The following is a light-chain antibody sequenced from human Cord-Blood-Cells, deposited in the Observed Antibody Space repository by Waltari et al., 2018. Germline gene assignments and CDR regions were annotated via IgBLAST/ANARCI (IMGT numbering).Light chain of an antibody. CDR2: DVS. Sequence: QSALTQPASVSGSPGQSIPISCTGTSSDVGGYNYVSWYQPHPGKAPKLIIYDVSNRPSGVSNRFAGSKSGNTASLTISGLQAEDEADCYCSSYTSSSTLVFGGGTKLTVL. CDR3: SSYTSSSTLV. J-gene: IGLJ2*01. V-gene: IGLV2-14*01. CDR1: SSDVGGYNY.